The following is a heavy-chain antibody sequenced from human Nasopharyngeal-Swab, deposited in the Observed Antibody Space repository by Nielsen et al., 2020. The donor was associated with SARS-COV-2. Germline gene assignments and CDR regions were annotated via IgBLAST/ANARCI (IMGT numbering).Heavy chain of an antibody. CDR1: GFTFDDYA. J-gene: IGHJ6*02. D-gene: IGHD6-13*01. V-gene: IGHV3-9*01. CDR3: ATLPFIAAAVTDYYYGMDV. Sequence: GGSLRLPCAASGFTFDDYAMHWVRQAPGKGLEWVSGISWNSGSIGYADSVKGRFTISRDDAKNSLYLQMNSLRAEDAALYYCATLPFIAAAVTDYYYGMDVWGQGTTVTVSS. CDR2: ISWNSGSI.